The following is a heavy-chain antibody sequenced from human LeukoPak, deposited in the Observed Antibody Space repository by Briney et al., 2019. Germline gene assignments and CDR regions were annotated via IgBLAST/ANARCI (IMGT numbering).Heavy chain of an antibody. D-gene: IGHD2-21*02. CDR1: GGSISSSSYY. V-gene: IGHV4-39*01. CDR3: ARHGDLLSPFQT. Sequence: SETLSLTCTVSGGSISSSSYYWGWIRQPPGKGLEWIGTIYYSGTTYYNPSLKSRVSISVDTSINQFSLKLSSVTAADTAVYYCARHGDLLSPFQTWGQGTLVTVSS. J-gene: IGHJ5*02. CDR2: IYYSGTT.